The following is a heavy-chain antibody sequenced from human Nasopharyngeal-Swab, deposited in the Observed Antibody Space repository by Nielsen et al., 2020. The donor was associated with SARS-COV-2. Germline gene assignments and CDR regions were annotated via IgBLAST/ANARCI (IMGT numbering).Heavy chain of an antibody. J-gene: IGHJ3*01. D-gene: IGHD5-12*01. V-gene: IGHV5-51*01. CDR2: IYPADSDT. Sequence: KVSCKGSGYSFTNYWIGWVRQMPGKGLEWMGVIYPADSDTRYNPSFQGHVTISADRSISTAYLQWSSLKASDTAMYFCAGSGSGYGGAFHVWGQGTMVTVSS. CDR1: GYSFTNYW. CDR3: AGSGSGYGGAFHV.